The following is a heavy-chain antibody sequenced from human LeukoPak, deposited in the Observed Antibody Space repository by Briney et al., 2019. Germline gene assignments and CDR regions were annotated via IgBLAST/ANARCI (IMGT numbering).Heavy chain of an antibody. CDR1: GGSFSGYY. CDR2: ISHSGST. CDR3: ARAMFRVFGSGSPPGGY. Sequence: SETLSLTCVVYGGSFSGYYWSWIRQPPGKGLEWIGEISHSGSTNYNPSLKSRVTISVDSSKNQLSLNLSSVTAADTAIYYCARAMFRVFGSGSPPGGYWGQGTLVTVSS. D-gene: IGHD3-10*01. J-gene: IGHJ4*02. V-gene: IGHV4-34*01.